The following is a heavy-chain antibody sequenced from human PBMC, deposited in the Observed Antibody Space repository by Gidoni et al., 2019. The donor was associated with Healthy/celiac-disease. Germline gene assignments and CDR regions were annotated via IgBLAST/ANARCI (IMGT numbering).Heavy chain of an antibody. CDR1: GFTFSSYS. Sequence: EVQLVESGGGLAQPGGSLRLSCAASGFTFSSYSMNWVRQAPGKGLEWVSYISSSSRTIYHADSVKGRFTISRDNAKNSLYLQMNSLRAEDTAVYYCAREGQNYFDAFDFWGQGTMVTVSS. CDR3: AREGQNYFDAFDF. D-gene: IGHD3-10*01. V-gene: IGHV3-48*01. J-gene: IGHJ3*01. CDR2: ISSSSRTI.